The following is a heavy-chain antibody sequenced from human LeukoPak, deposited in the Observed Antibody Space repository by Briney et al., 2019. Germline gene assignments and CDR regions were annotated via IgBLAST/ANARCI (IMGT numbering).Heavy chain of an antibody. CDR3: ARGITHYYDSSGYYYALEYFQH. CDR1: GGSFSGYY. V-gene: IGHV4-34*01. D-gene: IGHD3-22*01. CDR2: INHSGST. J-gene: IGHJ1*01. Sequence: PSETLSLTCAVYGGSFSGYYWSWIRQPPGKGLEWIGEINHSGSTNYNPSLKSRVTISVDTSKNQFSLKLSSVTAADTAVYYCARGITHYYDSSGYYYALEYFQHWGQGTLVTVSS.